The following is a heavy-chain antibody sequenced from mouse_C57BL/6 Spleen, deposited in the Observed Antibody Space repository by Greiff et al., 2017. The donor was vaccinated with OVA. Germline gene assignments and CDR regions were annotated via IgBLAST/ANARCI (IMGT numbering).Heavy chain of an antibody. CDR1: GYTFTSYW. Sequence: VQLKQPGAELVKPGASVKMSCKASGYTFTSYWITWVKQRPGQGLEWIGDIYPGSGSTNYNEKFKSKATLTVDTSSSTAYMQLSSLTSEDSAVYYCARITTVEGCDYWGQGTTLTVSS. J-gene: IGHJ2*01. V-gene: IGHV1-55*01. CDR3: ARITTVEGCDY. D-gene: IGHD1-1*01. CDR2: IYPGSGST.